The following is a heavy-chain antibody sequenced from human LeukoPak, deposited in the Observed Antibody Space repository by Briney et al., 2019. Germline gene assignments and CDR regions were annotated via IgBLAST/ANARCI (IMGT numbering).Heavy chain of an antibody. CDR2: ISYDGSNR. CDR3: KKDPYSKGTTVVPTDY. D-gene: IGHD4-23*01. CDR1: GFTFSSYA. J-gene: IGHJ4*02. Sequence: PGGSLRLSCAASGFTFSSYAMHWVRQAPGKGLEWVAVISYDGSNRYYADSVKGRFTISRDNSKNTLHLQMNSLRTEDTAVYYCKKDPYSKGTTVVPTDYWGQGTLVTVSS. V-gene: IGHV3-30*14.